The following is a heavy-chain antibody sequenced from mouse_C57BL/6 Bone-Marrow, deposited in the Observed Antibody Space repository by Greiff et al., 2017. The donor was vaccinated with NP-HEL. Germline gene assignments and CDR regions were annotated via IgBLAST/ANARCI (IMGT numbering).Heavy chain of an antibody. CDR3: AKIYYGNSYWYFDV. D-gene: IGHD1-1*01. CDR1: GFTFSDYG. CDR2: ISSGSSTI. V-gene: IGHV5-17*01. J-gene: IGHJ1*03. Sequence: EVKVEESGGGLVKPGGSLKLSCAASGFTFSDYGMHWVRQAPEKGLEWVAYISSGSSTIYYADTVKGRFTISRDNAKNTLFLQMTSLRSEDTAMYYCAKIYYGNSYWYFDVWGTGTTVTVSS.